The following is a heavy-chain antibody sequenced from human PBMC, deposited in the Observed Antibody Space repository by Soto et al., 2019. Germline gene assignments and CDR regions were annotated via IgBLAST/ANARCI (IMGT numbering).Heavy chain of an antibody. CDR2: ISTSSTTI. CDR1: QFTFSASG. CDR3: GGGSDYGGGVYFDY. Sequence: EVQLVESGGGFVQPGGSLGLSCAASQFTFSASGMNWVRQAPGKGLEWVSYISTSSTTIYYADSVKGRFTISRDNAKNSLYLHMNSLRDEDTAVYYCGGGSDYGGGVYFDYWGQGTLVTVSS. D-gene: IGHD1-26*01. J-gene: IGHJ4*02. V-gene: IGHV3-48*02.